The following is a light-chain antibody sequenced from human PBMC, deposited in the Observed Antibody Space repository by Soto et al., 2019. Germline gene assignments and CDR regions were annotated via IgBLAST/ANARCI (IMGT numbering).Light chain of an antibody. V-gene: IGKV3D-20*02. CDR1: QSVSSSY. J-gene: IGKJ5*01. CDR3: QQRSNWPPIT. CDR2: DAS. Sequence: EIVLTQSPGTLSLSPGERATLSCRASQSVSSSYLAWYQQKPGQAPRLLIYDASNRATGIPARFSGSGSGTDFTLTSSSLEPEDFAVYYCQQRSNWPPITFGQGTRLEIK.